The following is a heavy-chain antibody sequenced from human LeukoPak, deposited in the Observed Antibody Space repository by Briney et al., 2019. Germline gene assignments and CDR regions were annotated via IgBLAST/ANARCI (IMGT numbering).Heavy chain of an antibody. CDR3: ARGPTTATTSHDC. CDR1: DDSVSSDLYY. Sequence: SQTLPLTCIVSDDSVSSDLYYWSWIRRPAGKGLEWIGRIYATGSTNYNPSLKSRVTISLDTSKNQFSLKLNSVTAADTAVYYCARGPTTATTSHDCWGQGTLVTVSS. J-gene: IGHJ4*02. CDR2: IYATGST. D-gene: IGHD4-11*01. V-gene: IGHV4-61*02.